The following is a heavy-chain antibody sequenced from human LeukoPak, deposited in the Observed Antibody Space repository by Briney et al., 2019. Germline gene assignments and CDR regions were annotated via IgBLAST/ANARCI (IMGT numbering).Heavy chain of an antibody. CDR2: IYYRGST. CDR1: GGSINISY. J-gene: IGHJ3*02. CDR3: ARSGVFTGYDAFDI. V-gene: IGHV4-59*08. Sequence: SETLSLTCTVSGGSINISYWSWIRQPPGKGLEWIGYIYYRGSTNYNPSLKSRVTILVDTSKNQYSLKLSSVTAADTAVYYCARSGVFTGYDAFDIWGQGTRVTVSS. D-gene: IGHD6-13*01.